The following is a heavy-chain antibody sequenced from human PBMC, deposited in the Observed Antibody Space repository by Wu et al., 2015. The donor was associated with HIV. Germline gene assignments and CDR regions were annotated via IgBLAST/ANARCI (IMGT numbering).Heavy chain of an antibody. CDR2: INPNSGGT. V-gene: IGHV1-2*02. J-gene: IGHJ6*02. CDR3: ARDRGPLKWSGYSTYYYYGMDV. Sequence: QVQLVQSGAEVKKPGASVKVSCKASGYTFTGYYMHWVRQAPGQGLEWMGWINPNSGGTNYAQKFQGRVTMTRDTSISTAYMELSRLRSDDTAVYYCARDRGPLKWSGYSTYYYYGMDVWGQGTTVTVSS. CDR1: GYTFTGYY. D-gene: IGHD5-12*01.